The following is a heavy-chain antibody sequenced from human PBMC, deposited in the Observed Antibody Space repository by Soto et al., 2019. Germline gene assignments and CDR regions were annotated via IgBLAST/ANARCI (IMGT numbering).Heavy chain of an antibody. CDR2: IYYSVGT. Sequence: LCLTCTVSGGSISSGDYYWSWIRQPPGKGLEWIGYIYYSVGTYYNPSLKSRVTISVDTSKNQFSLKLSSVTAADTGVYYCARGSTYYYDSSGYPYFDYWGQGTLVTVSS. CDR3: ARGSTYYYDSSGYPYFDY. V-gene: IGHV4-30-4*01. D-gene: IGHD3-22*01. CDR1: GGSISSGDYY. J-gene: IGHJ4*02.